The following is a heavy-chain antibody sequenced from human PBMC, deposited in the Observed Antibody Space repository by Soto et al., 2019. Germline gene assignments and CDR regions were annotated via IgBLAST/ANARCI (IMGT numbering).Heavy chain of an antibody. J-gene: IGHJ6*02. V-gene: IGHV3-21*01. CDR2: ISSSSSYI. D-gene: IGHD1-7*01. CDR3: ARDQDWNYAPFYYGMDV. CDR1: GFTFSSYS. Sequence: WGSLRLSCAASGFTFSSYSMNWVRQAPGKGLEWVSSISSSSSYIYYADSVKGRFTISRDNAKNSLYLQMNSLRAEDTAVYYCARDQDWNYAPFYYGMDVWGQGTTVTVSS.